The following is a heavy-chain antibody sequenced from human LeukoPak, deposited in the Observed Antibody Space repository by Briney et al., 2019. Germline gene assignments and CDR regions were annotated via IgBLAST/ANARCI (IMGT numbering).Heavy chain of an antibody. CDR1: GGSISSYY. CDR3: AREPYYDFWSGYYSHRGYWYDP. Sequence: SETLSLTCTVSGGSISSYYWSWIRQPAGKGLEWIGRIYTSGSTNYNPSLKSRVTMSVDTSKNQFSLKLSSVTAADTAVYYCAREPYYDFWSGYYSHRGYWYDPWGQGTLVTVSS. J-gene: IGHJ5*02. D-gene: IGHD3-3*01. V-gene: IGHV4-4*07. CDR2: IYTSGST.